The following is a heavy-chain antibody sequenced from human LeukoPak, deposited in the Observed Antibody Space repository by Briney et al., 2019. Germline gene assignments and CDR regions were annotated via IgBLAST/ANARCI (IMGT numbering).Heavy chain of an antibody. Sequence: SETLSLTCTVSGGSISSSNYYWGWIRQPPGKGLEWIGSIYYSGSTYYNPSLKSRVTISVDTSKNQFSLKLSSVTAADTAVYYCARHVAYHYDGADYWGQGTLVIVSS. D-gene: IGHD3-22*01. CDR2: IYYSGST. CDR3: ARHVAYHYDGADY. CDR1: GGSISSSNYY. J-gene: IGHJ4*02. V-gene: IGHV4-39*01.